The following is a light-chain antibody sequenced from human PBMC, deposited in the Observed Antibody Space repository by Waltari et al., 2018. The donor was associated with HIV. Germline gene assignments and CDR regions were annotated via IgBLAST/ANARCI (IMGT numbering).Light chain of an antibody. CDR1: QSVLYSSHNKNY. CDR2: WAS. CDR3: HQYYSSPVT. V-gene: IGKV4-1*01. J-gene: IGKJ2*01. Sequence: DIVMTQSPDSLAVSLGERATINCKSSQSVLYSSHNKNYLAWYQQKPGQPPKLIFYWASTRQSGVPDRFSGSGSGSDFTLTISSLQAEDVAVYYCHQYYSSPVTFGQGTKLEIK.